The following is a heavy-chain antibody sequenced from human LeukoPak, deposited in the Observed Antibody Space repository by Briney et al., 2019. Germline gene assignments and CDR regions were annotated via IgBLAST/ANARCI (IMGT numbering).Heavy chain of an antibody. J-gene: IGHJ5*02. CDR2: ISAYNGNT. CDR1: GYTFTSYG. Sequence: GASVKVSCKASGYTFTSYGISWVRQAPGQGLEWMGWISAYNGNTNYAQKLQGRVTMTTDTSTSTAYMELRSLRSDDTAVYYCARDTRRYYYDSSGYYRNWFDPWGQGTLVTVSS. CDR3: ARDTRRYYYDSSGYYRNWFDP. V-gene: IGHV1-18*01. D-gene: IGHD3-22*01.